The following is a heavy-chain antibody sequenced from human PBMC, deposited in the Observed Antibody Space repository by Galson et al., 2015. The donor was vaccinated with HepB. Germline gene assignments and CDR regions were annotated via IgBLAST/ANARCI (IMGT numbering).Heavy chain of an antibody. CDR1: GFSFSRCA. V-gene: IGHV3-30*04. CDR3: TAGLGASDHDY. J-gene: IGHJ4*02. CDR2: ISYDGSKK. D-gene: IGHD3/OR15-3a*01. Sequence: SLRLSCAASGFSFSRCAMHWVRQAPGKGLEWVALISYDGSKKYYPDSVKGRFTISRDNSKNRLYLQMDSLKTEDTAVYYCTAGLGASDHDYWGQGTLVTVSS.